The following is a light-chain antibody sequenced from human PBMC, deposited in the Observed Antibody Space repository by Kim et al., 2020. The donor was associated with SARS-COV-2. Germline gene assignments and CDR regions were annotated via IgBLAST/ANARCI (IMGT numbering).Light chain of an antibody. Sequence: SSELTQDPAVSVALGQTVSITCQGDSLRSYYATRYQQKPGKAPTLVIYGKNNRPSGIPDRFSGSSSGNTASLTITGTQAGDEADYYCNSRARHDNVIFGG. CDR3: NSRARHDNVI. CDR1: SLRSYY. J-gene: IGLJ2*01. V-gene: IGLV3-19*01. CDR2: GKN.